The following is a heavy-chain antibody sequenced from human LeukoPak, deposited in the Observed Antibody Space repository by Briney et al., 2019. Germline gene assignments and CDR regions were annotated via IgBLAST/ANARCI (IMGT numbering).Heavy chain of an antibody. D-gene: IGHD4/OR15-4a*01. CDR2: ISSSSTYI. V-gene: IGHV3-21*01. Sequence: GGSLRLSCAASGFTFSTYTMNWVRQAPGKGLEWVSSISSSSTYIYYADSVKGRFTISRDDAKNSLYLQMNSLRAEDTAVYYCARDEVYGEQYYFDYWGQGTLVTVSS. CDR3: ARDEVYGEQYYFDY. CDR1: GFTFSTYT. J-gene: IGHJ4*02.